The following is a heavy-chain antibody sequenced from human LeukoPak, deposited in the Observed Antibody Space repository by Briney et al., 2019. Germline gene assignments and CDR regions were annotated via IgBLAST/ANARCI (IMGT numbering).Heavy chain of an antibody. CDR3: AKASVVTGGFDY. V-gene: IGHV3-23*01. D-gene: IGHD2-15*01. J-gene: IGHJ4*02. CDR2: ISGSGGST. CDR1: GFTFSSYA. Sequence: GGFLRLSCAASGFTFSSYAMSWVRQAPGKGLEWVSAISGSGGSTYYADSVKGRFTISRDNSKNTLYLQMNSLRAGDTAVYYCAKASVVTGGFDYWGQGTLVTVSS.